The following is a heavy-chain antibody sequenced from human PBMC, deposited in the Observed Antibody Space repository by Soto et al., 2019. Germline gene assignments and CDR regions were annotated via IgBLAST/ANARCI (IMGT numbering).Heavy chain of an antibody. CDR1: GYTFTSYA. Sequence: QVQLVQSGAEVKKPGASVKVSCKASGYTFTSYAMHWVRQAPGQRLEWMGWINAGNGNTKYSQKVQGRVTITRDTSASTAYMELSSLRSEDTAVYYCAIIQEDYRVDYWGQGTLVTVSS. CDR3: AIIQEDYRVDY. J-gene: IGHJ4*02. CDR2: INAGNGNT. D-gene: IGHD4-4*01. V-gene: IGHV1-3*01.